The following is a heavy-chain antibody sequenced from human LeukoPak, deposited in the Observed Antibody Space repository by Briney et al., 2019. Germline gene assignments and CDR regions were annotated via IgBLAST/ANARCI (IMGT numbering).Heavy chain of an antibody. J-gene: IGHJ4*02. Sequence: PGGSLRLSCAVSGFTVSNNYMSWVRQAPGKGLEWVSVIYSNGNTYFADSVKGRFTISRDNSKNTLYLQMSSLRAEDTAVYYCARDRGGRDYWGQGTLVTVSS. V-gene: IGHV3-66*01. CDR3: ARDRGGRDY. D-gene: IGHD3-16*01. CDR1: GFTVSNNY. CDR2: IYSNGNT.